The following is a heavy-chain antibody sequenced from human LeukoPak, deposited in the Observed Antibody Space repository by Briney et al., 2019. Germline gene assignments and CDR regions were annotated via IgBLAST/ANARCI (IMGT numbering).Heavy chain of an antibody. CDR1: GGSISSYY. CDR3: ARDQDYYDSSGYRLGYYMDV. Sequence: KSSETLSLTCTVSGGSISSYYWSWIRQPPGKGLEWIGYIYYSGSTNYKPSLKSRVTISVETSKNQFSLKLRSVTAADTAVYYCARDQDYYDSSGYRLGYYMDVWGKGTTVTISS. J-gene: IGHJ6*03. V-gene: IGHV4-59*01. CDR2: IYYSGST. D-gene: IGHD3-22*01.